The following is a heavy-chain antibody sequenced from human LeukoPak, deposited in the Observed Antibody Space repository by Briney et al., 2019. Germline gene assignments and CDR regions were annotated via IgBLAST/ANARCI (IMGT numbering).Heavy chain of an antibody. J-gene: IGHJ5*02. CDR1: GYSFTSYW. Sequence: GESLKISCKGSGYSFTSYWIGWVRQMPGKGLEWMGIIYPGDSDTRYSPSFQGQVTILADKSTSTAYLQWSSLKASDTAMYYCARLYYGSGRDKNWFDPWGQGTLVTVSS. V-gene: IGHV5-51*01. D-gene: IGHD3-10*01. CDR2: IYPGDSDT. CDR3: ARLYYGSGRDKNWFDP.